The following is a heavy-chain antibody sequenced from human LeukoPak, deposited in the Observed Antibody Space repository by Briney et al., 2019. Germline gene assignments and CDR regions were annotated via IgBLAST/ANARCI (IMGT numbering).Heavy chain of an antibody. CDR2: INHSGST. D-gene: IGHD2-15*01. J-gene: IGHJ5*02. CDR3: ARGHAYCSGGSCLPRVGWFDP. CDR1: GGSFSGYY. Sequence: SETLSLTCAVYGGSFSGYYWSWIRQPPGKGLEWIGEINHSGSTNYNLSLKSRVTISVDTSKNQFSLKLSSVTAADTAVYYCARGHAYCSGGSCLPRVGWFDPWGQGTLVTVSS. V-gene: IGHV4-34*01.